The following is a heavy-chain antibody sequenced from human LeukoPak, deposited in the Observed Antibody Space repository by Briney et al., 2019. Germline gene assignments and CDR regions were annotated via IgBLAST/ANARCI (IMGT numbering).Heavy chain of an antibody. CDR2: IYSSGST. D-gene: IGHD2-2*01. CDR1: GGSFSGYY. J-gene: IGHJ5*02. V-gene: IGHV4-59*10. Sequence: SETLSLTCAVYGGSFSGYYWSWIRQPAGKGLEWIGRIYSSGSTDYNPSFKSRVTMSVDTSKNHFSLKLSSVTAADTAVYYCAPAAPNWFDPWGQGTLVTVSS. CDR3: APAAPNWFDP.